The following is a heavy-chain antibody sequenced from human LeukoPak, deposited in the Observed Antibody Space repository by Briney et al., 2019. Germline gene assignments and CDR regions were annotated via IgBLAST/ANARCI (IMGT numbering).Heavy chain of an antibody. Sequence: GSVTVSCKASGYSFTGYFLHWVRQAPGQGLEWMGWINPDSGGTDYAQKFRGRVTMTRDTSISTAYMELSSLMSDDTAVYYCARRFFDFWGQGTLVTVPS. J-gene: IGHJ4*02. CDR1: GYSFTGYF. CDR3: ARRFFDF. CDR2: INPDSGGT. V-gene: IGHV1-2*02.